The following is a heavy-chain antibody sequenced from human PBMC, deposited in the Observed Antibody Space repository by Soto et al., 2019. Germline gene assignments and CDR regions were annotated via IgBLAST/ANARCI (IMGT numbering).Heavy chain of an antibody. J-gene: IGHJ4*02. V-gene: IGHV3-48*02. D-gene: IGHD6-19*01. Sequence: EVQLVESGGGLVQPGGSLRLSCAASVLTFSSYSMNWVRQAPGKGLEWVSYISRSSNTIYYADSVKGRFTISRDNAKNSLYLQMNNLRDEDTAVYYCARAPPSGGGTLWAVQMGSVIDYWGQGTLVTVSS. CDR1: VLTFSSYS. CDR2: ISRSSNTI. CDR3: ARAPPSGGGTLWAVQMGSVIDY.